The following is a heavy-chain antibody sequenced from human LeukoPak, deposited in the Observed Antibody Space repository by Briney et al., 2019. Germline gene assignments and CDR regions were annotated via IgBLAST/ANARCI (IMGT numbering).Heavy chain of an antibody. D-gene: IGHD2-21*01. CDR2: IGTIGDT. Sequence: PGGSLRLSCAASGFTFSTYDMHWVRQVSGKGLEWVSSIGTIGDTFYPGSVKGRFTISRENAKNSLYLQMSGLRAGDTAVYYCARATVIGNAPVPGYMDVWGKGTTVTVSS. V-gene: IGHV3-13*01. CDR1: GFTFSTYD. J-gene: IGHJ6*03. CDR3: ARATVIGNAPVPGYMDV.